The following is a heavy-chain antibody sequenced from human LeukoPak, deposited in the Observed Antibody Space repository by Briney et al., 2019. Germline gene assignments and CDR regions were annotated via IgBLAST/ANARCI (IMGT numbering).Heavy chain of an antibody. J-gene: IGHJ4*02. CDR1: GFTFSSYA. D-gene: IGHD3-3*01. V-gene: IGHV3-21*05. CDR3: ARDTYEPGLIDF. Sequence: GGSLRLSCAASGFTFSSYAMNWVRQAPGKGLEWVSYINSGSSDKHYTESVRGRFTISRDNAKKTLYLQMNSLRAEDTAVYFCARDTYEPGLIDFWGQGTLVSVSS. CDR2: INSGSSDK.